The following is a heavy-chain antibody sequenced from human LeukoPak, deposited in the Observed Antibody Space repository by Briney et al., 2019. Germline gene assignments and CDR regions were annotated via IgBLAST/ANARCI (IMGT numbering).Heavy chain of an antibody. CDR3: ARGSRRLADFHY. J-gene: IGHJ4*02. CDR1: GDSISSSDYY. CDR2: ISYSGST. V-gene: IGHV4-39*01. Sequence: PSETLSLTCTVSGDSISSSDYYWGWIRQPPGKGLGWFGTISYSGSTYYNPSLQSRVTISVDTSKNQFSLELSSVTAADTDVYYCARGSRRLADFHYWGQGTLVTVSS. D-gene: IGHD1-26*01.